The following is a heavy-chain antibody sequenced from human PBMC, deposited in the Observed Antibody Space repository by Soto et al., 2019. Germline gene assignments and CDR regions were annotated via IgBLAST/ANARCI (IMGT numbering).Heavy chain of an antibody. V-gene: IGHV4-31*03. CDR1: GGSISRGGYY. J-gene: IGHJ6*03. CDR3: ARAPYDFWRGGPPDYYYYMDV. D-gene: IGHD3-3*01. Sequence: QVQLQESGPGLGKPSQTLSLTCTFSGGSISRGGYYWSWIRQHPGKGRDWIGDIYYRGSTYYNPSLKSRVTLSVDTSKNQSSLTLSSVTAADTAVYYCARAPYDFWRGGPPDYYYYMDVWGKGTTVTVSS. CDR2: IYYRGST.